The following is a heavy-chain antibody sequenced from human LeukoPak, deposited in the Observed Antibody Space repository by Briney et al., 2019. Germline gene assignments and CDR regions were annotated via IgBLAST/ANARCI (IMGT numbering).Heavy chain of an antibody. CDR1: GGSISSYY. CDR3: ARVPLYYYGSGINWFDP. V-gene: IGHV4-34*01. D-gene: IGHD3-10*01. CDR2: INHSGST. J-gene: IGHJ5*02. Sequence: SETLSLTCTVSGGSISSYYWSWIRQPPGKGLEWIGEINHSGSTNYNPSLKSRVTISVDTSKNQFSLKLSSVTAADTAVYYCARVPLYYYGSGINWFDPWGQGTLVTVSS.